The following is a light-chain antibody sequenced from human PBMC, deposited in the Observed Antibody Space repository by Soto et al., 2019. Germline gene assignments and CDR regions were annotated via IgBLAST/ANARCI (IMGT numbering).Light chain of an antibody. CDR1: TSNIGTNA. CDR2: YSN. CDR3: AAWDDRLRGYV. V-gene: IGLV1-47*03. J-gene: IGLJ1*01. Sequence: QSVLTQSASASGTPGQRVTISCSGGTSNIGTNAVYWFQLLPGTAPKLLIYYSNHRPSGISDRFSGSKSGTSASLAIFGFCPEDVADYYCAAWDDRLRGYVFATGTKVTV.